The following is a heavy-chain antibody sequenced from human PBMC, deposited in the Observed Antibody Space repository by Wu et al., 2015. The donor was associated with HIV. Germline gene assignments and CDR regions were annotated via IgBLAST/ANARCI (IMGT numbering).Heavy chain of an antibody. CDR3: ARRFPLYGDFGLDGMAV. D-gene: IGHD4-17*01. CDR1: GYTFTAYY. CDR2: IHPTSGDT. J-gene: IGHJ6*02. Sequence: QAQLVQSGAEVKKPGASVKVSCKASGYTFTAYYVHWVRQAPGQGLEWMAWIHPTSGDTNSAEKFQDRVTVTRDTSIDTAYMDLTRLISDDTAVYYCARRFPLYGDFGLDGMAVVGPRDHGHRLV. V-gene: IGHV1-2*02.